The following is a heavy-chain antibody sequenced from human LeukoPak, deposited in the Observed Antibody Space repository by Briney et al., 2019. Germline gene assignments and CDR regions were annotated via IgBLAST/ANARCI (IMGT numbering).Heavy chain of an antibody. CDR3: ANLGSAGCRRITSCSAYMDV. CDR1: GFTFSGYW. V-gene: IGHV3-74*01. Sequence: GGSLRLSCAGSGFTFSGYWMQWVRQAPGKGLVWVSRVKSGGTGTTYADSVKGRFTISRDNAKNSLYLQMNSLRDEDTALYYCANLGSAGCRRITSCSAYMDVWGKGTTVTVSS. CDR2: VKSGGTGT. D-gene: IGHD2-2*01. J-gene: IGHJ6*03.